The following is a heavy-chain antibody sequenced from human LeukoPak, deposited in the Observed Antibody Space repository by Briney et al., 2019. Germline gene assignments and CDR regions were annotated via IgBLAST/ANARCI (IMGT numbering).Heavy chain of an antibody. CDR2: IWHDGSAE. V-gene: IGHV3-33*06. CDR3: AKYVTTGIARYFDP. Sequence: GRSLRLSCAASGFIFSSYGMYWVRQAPGKGLEWVAVIWHDGSAEFYADSVKGRFSISRDNSKNTLYVQMNSLRAEDTAIYYCAKYVTTGIARYFDPWGQGTLVTVSS. CDR1: GFIFSSYG. D-gene: IGHD1-1*01. J-gene: IGHJ5*02.